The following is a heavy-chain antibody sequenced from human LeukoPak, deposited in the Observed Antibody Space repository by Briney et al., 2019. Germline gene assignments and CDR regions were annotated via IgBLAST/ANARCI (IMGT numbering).Heavy chain of an antibody. J-gene: IGHJ6*02. Sequence: GGSLRLSCAASGFTVSSDYMSWVRQAPGKGLEWVSVIYSGGITYYADSVKGRFTTSRDNSKNTLYLQMNSLRVEDTAVYYCARRVGKVGHYYYYGMDVWGQGTTVTVSS. V-gene: IGHV3-53*01. D-gene: IGHD3-10*01. CDR3: ARRVGKVGHYYYYGMDV. CDR2: IYSGGIT. CDR1: GFTVSSDY.